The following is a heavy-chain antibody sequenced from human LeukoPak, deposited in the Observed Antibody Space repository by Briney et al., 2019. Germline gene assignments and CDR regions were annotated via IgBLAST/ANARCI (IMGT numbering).Heavy chain of an antibody. D-gene: IGHD3-10*01. V-gene: IGHV3-48*03. J-gene: IGHJ6*03. CDR3: ARAYGSGTKMGYYYMDV. CDR2: ISSSGSTI. CDR1: GFTFSSYE. Sequence: PGGSLRLSCAASGFTFSSYEMNWVRQAPGKGLEWVSYISSSGSTIYYADSVKGRFTISRDNAKNSLYLQMNSLRAEDTAVYYCARAYGSGTKMGYYYMDVWGKGTTVTISS.